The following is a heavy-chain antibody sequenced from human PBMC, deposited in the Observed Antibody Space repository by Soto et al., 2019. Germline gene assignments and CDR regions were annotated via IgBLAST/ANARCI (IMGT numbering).Heavy chain of an antibody. J-gene: IGHJ6*03. Sequence: GESLKISCAASGFTFSSYWMHWVRQAPGKGLVWVSRINSDGSSTSYADSVKGRFTISRDNAKNTLYLQMNSLRAEDTAVYYCARETRQDYYMDVWGKGTTVTVSS. V-gene: IGHV3-74*01. CDR1: GFTFSSYW. CDR3: ARETRQDYYMDV. CDR2: INSDGSST.